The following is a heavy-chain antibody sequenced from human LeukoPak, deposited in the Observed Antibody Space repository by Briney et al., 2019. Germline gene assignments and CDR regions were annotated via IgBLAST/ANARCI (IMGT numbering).Heavy chain of an antibody. CDR2: INPNSGGT. CDR1: GYTFTGHF. CDR3: ARRYGFDAFNI. J-gene: IGHJ3*02. Sequence: ASVKVSCKASGYTFTGHFMHWVRQAPGQGLEWMGWINPNSGGTNYAQKFQGRVTMTRDMSISTAYMELSRLRSDDTAVYYCARRYGFDAFNIWGQGTMVTVSS. D-gene: IGHD1-1*01. V-gene: IGHV1-2*02.